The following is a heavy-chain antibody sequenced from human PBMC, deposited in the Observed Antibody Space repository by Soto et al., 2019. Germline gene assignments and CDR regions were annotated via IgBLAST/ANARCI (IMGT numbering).Heavy chain of an antibody. D-gene: IGHD1-26*01. V-gene: IGHV1-8*01. CDR2: MNPNSGNT. Sequence: QVQLVQSGAEVKKPGASVKVSCKASGYTFTSYDINWVRQATGQGLEWMGWMNPNSGNTGYAQKFQGRVTGTRNTSISTAYVGLSRLRSEETAVYYCARGGGGRYHFDYWGQGTLVTVSS. CDR3: ARGGGGRYHFDY. CDR1: GYTFTSYD. J-gene: IGHJ4*02.